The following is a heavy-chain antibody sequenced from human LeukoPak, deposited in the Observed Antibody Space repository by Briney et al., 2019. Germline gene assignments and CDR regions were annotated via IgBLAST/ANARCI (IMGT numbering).Heavy chain of an antibody. CDR2: ISAYKGNT. V-gene: IGHV1-18*01. CDR1: GYTFSTYG. J-gene: IGHJ3*01. CDR3: ARDLYYYGSGSYYDVFDV. Sequence: ASVKVSCKASGYTFSTYGISWVRQAPGQGLEWMGWISAYKGNTYYAQKLQGRVTMTTDTSTSTAYMELRSLRSDDTAIYYCARDLYYYGSGSYYDVFDVWGQGTMVTVSA. D-gene: IGHD3-10*01.